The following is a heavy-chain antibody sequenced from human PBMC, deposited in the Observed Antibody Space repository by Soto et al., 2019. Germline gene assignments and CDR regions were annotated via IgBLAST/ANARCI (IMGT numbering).Heavy chain of an antibody. V-gene: IGHV3-21*01. CDR2: ISSSSSYI. CDR3: ARGADDFNWFDP. Sequence: ESGGGLVKPGGSLRLSCAASGFTFSSYSMNWVRQAPGKGLEWVSSISSSSSYIYYADSVKGRFTISRDNAKNSLYLQMNSLRAEDTAVYYCARGADDFNWFDPWGQGTLVTVSS. J-gene: IGHJ5*02. CDR1: GFTFSSYS. D-gene: IGHD2-21*02.